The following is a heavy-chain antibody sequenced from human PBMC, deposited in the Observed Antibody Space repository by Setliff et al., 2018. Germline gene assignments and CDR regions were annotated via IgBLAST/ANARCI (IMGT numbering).Heavy chain of an antibody. J-gene: IGHJ4*02. CDR2: INPGGGSA. V-gene: IGHV1-46*01. CDR1: GYTLSRHY. Sequence: ASVKVSCKATGYTLSRHYMHWARQAPGQGLEWMGIINPGGGSASIVQKFQGRVTMTTDTSTTTAYLELRSLTSDDTAVYYCSRLVRYCTTTSCQGASGAEFWGQGTLVTVSS. D-gene: IGHD2-2*01. CDR3: SRLVRYCTTTSCQGASGAEF.